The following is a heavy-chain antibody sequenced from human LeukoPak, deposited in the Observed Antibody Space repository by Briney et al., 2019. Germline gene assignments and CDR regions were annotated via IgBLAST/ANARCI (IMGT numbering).Heavy chain of an antibody. CDR3: ARGGTAVIAPYAFDI. CDR1: GGSISSYY. J-gene: IGHJ3*02. Sequence: SETLSLTCTVSGGSISSYYWSWIRQPPGKGLEWIGYIYYSGSTNCTPSVKSRVAMSVDTSKKQFSLKLSSLTAADTAVYYCARGGTAVIAPYAFDIWGQGTMVTVSS. V-gene: IGHV4-59*13. D-gene: IGHD4-23*01. CDR2: IYYSGST.